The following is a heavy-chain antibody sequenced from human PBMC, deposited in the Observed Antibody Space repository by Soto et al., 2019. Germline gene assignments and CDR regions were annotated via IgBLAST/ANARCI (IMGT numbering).Heavy chain of an antibody. CDR3: AREVSRDYYDSSGRYGMDV. Sequence: QVQLQESGPGLVKPSQTLSLTCTVSGGSISSGGYYWSWIRQHPGKGLEWIGYIYYSGSTYYNPSLKSRVTISVDTSKNQFSLKLSSVTAADTAVYYCAREVSRDYYDSSGRYGMDVWGQGTTVTVSS. V-gene: IGHV4-31*03. CDR2: IYYSGST. CDR1: GGSISSGGYY. D-gene: IGHD3-22*01. J-gene: IGHJ6*02.